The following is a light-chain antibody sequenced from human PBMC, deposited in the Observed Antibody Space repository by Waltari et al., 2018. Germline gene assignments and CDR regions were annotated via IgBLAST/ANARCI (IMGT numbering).Light chain of an antibody. V-gene: IGKV1-33*01. CDR2: EAS. Sequence: DIQMTQSPSSLSASVGARVTITCQASQDISNYLNWYQQKPGKAPELLIDEASNLEKGVPSRFSGSGSGTDFSFTISSLQPEDIATYHCQQFDDLPYTFGPGTKVDI. CDR3: QQFDDLPYT. J-gene: IGKJ3*01. CDR1: QDISNY.